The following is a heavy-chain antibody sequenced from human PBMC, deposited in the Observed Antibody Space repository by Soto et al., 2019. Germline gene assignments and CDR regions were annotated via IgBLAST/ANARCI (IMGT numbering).Heavy chain of an antibody. J-gene: IGHJ4*02. CDR2: ISGDNLNT. Sequence: QVHLVQSGAEAKTPGASVKVSCKASGFPFSNYLINWVRQAPGQGLEWLGWISGDNLNTHYAQSLQGRATMTTDTSTNTAYMELKSLKSDDTAMYYCASWSGRGYWSGPLDFWGQGTLVTVSS. CDR3: ASWSGRGYWSGPLDF. CDR1: GFPFSNYL. D-gene: IGHD3-3*01. V-gene: IGHV1-18*01.